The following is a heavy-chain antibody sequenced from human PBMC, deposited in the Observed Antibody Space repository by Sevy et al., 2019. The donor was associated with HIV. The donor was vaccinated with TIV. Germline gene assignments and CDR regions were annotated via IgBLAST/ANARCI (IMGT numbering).Heavy chain of an antibody. CDR1: GIIFSNFA. CDR3: ARAANDDEFFQY. Sequence: GESLKISCTVSGIIFSNFAMHWVRQAPGKGLEWVAVTSYDGSHKYYAVSVKGRFIVSKDNSRNLLPLEMSSLTRDDTAVYYCARAANDDEFFQYWGQGTLVTVSS. J-gene: IGHJ1*01. D-gene: IGHD6-25*01. V-gene: IGHV3-30*04. CDR2: TSYDGSHK.